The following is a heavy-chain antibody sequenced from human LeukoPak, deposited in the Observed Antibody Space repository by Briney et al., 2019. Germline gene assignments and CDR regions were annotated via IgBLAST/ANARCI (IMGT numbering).Heavy chain of an antibody. D-gene: IGHD2/OR15-2a*01. Sequence: PGGSLRLSCAASGFTFSSYEMNWVRQAPGKGLEWVSYISSSGSTIYYADSVKGRFTISRDNAKNSLFLQTNSLRAEDTAVYYCARERTTIVSGTTIGAYWGQGTLVTVSS. CDR2: ISSSGSTI. J-gene: IGHJ4*02. CDR3: ARERTTIVSGTTIGAY. V-gene: IGHV3-48*03. CDR1: GFTFSSYE.